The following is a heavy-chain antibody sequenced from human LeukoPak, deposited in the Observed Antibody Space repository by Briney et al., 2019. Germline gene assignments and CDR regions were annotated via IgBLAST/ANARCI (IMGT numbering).Heavy chain of an antibody. CDR3: AKGARGYSYGYVLSHDH. CDR2: ISGSGGST. D-gene: IGHD5-18*01. J-gene: IGHJ4*02. CDR1: GFTFSSYA. Sequence: GGSLRLSCAASGFTFSSYAMTWVRQAPGKGLEWVSAISGSGGSTYYSDSVKGRFTISRDNSKNTLYLQMNSLRAEDTAVYYCAKGARGYSYGYVLSHDHWGQGTLVTVSS. V-gene: IGHV3-23*01.